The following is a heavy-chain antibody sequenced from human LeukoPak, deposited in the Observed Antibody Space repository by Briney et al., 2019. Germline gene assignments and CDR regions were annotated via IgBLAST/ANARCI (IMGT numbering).Heavy chain of an antibody. CDR1: GYSFTTLS. CDR3: ARDARMDY. J-gene: IGHJ4*02. V-gene: IGHV7-4-1*02. CDR2: VSSSTGNP. Sequence: GASVKVSCKASGYSFTTLSICWVRQAPGQGLEWMGWVSSSTGNPTYAQDFTGHFVFSVDTSVTTAYLQINNLKAEDTAVYYCARDARMDYWGQGTQVTVSS. D-gene: IGHD2/OR15-2a*01.